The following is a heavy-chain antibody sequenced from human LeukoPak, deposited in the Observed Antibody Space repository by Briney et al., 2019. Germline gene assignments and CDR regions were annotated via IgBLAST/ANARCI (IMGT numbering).Heavy chain of an antibody. CDR3: AKDIAVRAGYCSGGSCFDAFDI. D-gene: IGHD2-15*01. V-gene: IGHV3-9*01. CDR2: SSWNSGSI. Sequence: PGRSLRLSCAASGFTFDDYAMHLVRQAPGKGLEWVSSSSWNSGSIGYADSVKGRFTISRDNAKNSLYLQMNSLRAEDTALYYCAKDIAVRAGYCSGGSCFDAFDIWGQGTMVTVSS. CDR1: GFTFDDYA. J-gene: IGHJ3*02.